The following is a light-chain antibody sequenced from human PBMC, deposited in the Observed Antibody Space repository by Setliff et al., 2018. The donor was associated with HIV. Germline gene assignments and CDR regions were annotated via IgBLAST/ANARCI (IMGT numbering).Light chain of an antibody. Sequence: QSVLAQPASVSGSPGQSITISCTGTSSDVGGYNYVSWYQQHPGKAPKLMIYEVTNRPSGVSNRFSGSKFGNTASLTISGLQADDEADYYCSSYTSSSTDIYVFGTGTQLTVL. CDR2: EVT. CDR1: SSDVGGYNY. J-gene: IGLJ1*01. CDR3: SSYTSSSTDIYV. V-gene: IGLV2-14*01.